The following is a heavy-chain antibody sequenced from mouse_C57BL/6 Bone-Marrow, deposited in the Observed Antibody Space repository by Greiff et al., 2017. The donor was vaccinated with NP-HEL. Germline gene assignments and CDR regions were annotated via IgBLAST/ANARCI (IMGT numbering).Heavy chain of an antibody. CDR3: ATLYYYGSRGYFDV. D-gene: IGHD1-1*01. V-gene: IGHV5-4*03. J-gene: IGHJ1*03. CDR2: ISDGGSYT. CDR1: GFTFSSYA. Sequence: EVKLMESGGGLVKPGGSLKLSCAASGFTFSSYAMSWVRQTPEKRLEWVATISDGGSYTYYPDNVKGRFTISRDNAKNNLYLQMSHLKSEDTAMYYCATLYYYGSRGYFDVWGTGTTVTVSS.